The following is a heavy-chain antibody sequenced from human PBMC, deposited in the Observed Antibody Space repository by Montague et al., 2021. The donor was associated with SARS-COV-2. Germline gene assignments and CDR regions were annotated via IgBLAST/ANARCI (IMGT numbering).Heavy chain of an antibody. CDR1: GYSFTSYW. V-gene: IGHV5-51*01. CDR3: ARLSGYDLRYYYYYGMDV. Sequence: QSGAEVKKPGESLKISCKGSGYSFTSYWIGWVRQMPGKGLEWMGIIYPGDSDTRYSPSFQGQVTISADKSISTAYLQWSSLKASDTAMYYRARLSGYDLRYYYYYGMDVWGQGTTVTVSS. D-gene: IGHD5-12*01. CDR2: IYPGDSDT. J-gene: IGHJ6*02.